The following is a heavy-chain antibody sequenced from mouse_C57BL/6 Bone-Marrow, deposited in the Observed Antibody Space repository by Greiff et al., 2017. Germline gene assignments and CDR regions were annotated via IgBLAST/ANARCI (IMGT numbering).Heavy chain of an antibody. D-gene: IGHD3-1*01. J-gene: IGHJ3*01. V-gene: IGHV6-3*01. Sequence: DVHLVESGGGLVQPGGSMKLSCVDSGFTFSNYWMNWVRQSPEKGLEWVARIRLKSDNYATHYAESVKGRFTISRDDSKSSVYLQMNNVRDEDTGMYYCTDSSGFAYWGNATLVTVSA. CDR1: GFTFSNYW. CDR2: IRLKSDNYAT. CDR3: TDSSGFAY.